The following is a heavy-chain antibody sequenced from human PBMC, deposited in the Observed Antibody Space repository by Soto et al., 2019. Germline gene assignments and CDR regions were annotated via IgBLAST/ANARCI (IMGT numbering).Heavy chain of an antibody. CDR3: ARDRLAVAGNNWFDP. CDR1: GYIFSTYT. J-gene: IGHJ5*02. D-gene: IGHD6-19*01. V-gene: IGHV1-3*01. CDR2: INAANGNT. Sequence: ASVKVSCKASGYIFSTYTMHWVRQAPGQRLEWMGWINAANGNTKYSQKFQGRVTITADESTSTAYMELSSLRSEDTAVYYCARDRLAVAGNNWFDPWSQGTLVTVCS.